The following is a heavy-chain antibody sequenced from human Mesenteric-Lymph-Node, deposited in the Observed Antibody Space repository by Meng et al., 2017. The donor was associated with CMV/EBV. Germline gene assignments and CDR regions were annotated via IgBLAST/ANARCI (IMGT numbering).Heavy chain of an antibody. CDR1: GGSFSGYY. Sequence: QVQSSQWGAGLLKPSETLSVTCAVYGGSFSGYYWNWIRQSPEKGLEWIGEINHSGSTTYNPSFTSRIIISVDTSTNQISLNMSSVTAADTAVYYCARGSSYDILTGYFDYWGQGALVTVSS. CDR2: INHSGST. D-gene: IGHD3-9*01. CDR3: ARGSSYDILTGYFDY. J-gene: IGHJ4*02. V-gene: IGHV4-34*01.